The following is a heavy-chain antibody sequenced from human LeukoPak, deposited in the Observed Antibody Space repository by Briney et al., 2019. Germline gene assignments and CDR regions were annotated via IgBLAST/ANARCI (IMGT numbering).Heavy chain of an antibody. CDR1: GGTFSSYA. CDR3: AREGSGYYGSGRRRVPTRFDY. J-gene: IGHJ4*02. D-gene: IGHD3-10*01. V-gene: IGHV1-69*05. Sequence: SVKVSCKASGGTFSSYAISWVRQAPGQGLEWMGGIIPIFGTANYAQKFQGRVTITTDESTSTAYMELSSLRSEDTAVYYCAREGSGYYGSGRRRVPTRFDYWGQGTLVTVSS. CDR2: IIPIFGTA.